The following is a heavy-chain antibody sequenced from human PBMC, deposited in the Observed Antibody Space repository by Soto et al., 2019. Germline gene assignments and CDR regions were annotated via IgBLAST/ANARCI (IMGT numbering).Heavy chain of an antibody. CDR3: ARLSFCDCSSASGYLYYYYMDV. V-gene: IGHV4-59*08. CDR1: GGSISSSY. CDR2: HSRST. J-gene: IGHJ6*03. Sequence: QVQLQESGPGLVKPSETLSLTCTVSGGSISSSYWSWLRQPPGKGLEWIGHSRSTNYNPSLESRVTISVDTSKNQFSLNLSSVTAADTAVYFCARLSFCDCSSASGYLYYYYMDVWGEGTTVIVSS. D-gene: IGHD2-2*01.